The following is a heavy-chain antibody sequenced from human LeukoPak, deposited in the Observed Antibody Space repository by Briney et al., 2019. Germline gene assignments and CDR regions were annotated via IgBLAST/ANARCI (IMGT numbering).Heavy chain of an antibody. Sequence: SETLSLTCAVSGGSLSSGGYSWSWLRQPPGKGLEWIGYIYYSGSTNYNPSLKSRVTISVDTSKNQFSLKLSSVTAADTAVYYCARVTRYYGSGSYYDDFDYWGQGTLVTVSS. CDR2: IYYSGST. J-gene: IGHJ4*02. CDR3: ARVTRYYGSGSYYDDFDY. D-gene: IGHD3-10*01. V-gene: IGHV4-61*08. CDR1: GGSLSSGGYS.